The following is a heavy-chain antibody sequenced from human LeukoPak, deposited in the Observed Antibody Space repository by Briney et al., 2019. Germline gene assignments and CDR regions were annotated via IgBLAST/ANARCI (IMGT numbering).Heavy chain of an antibody. V-gene: IGHV3-21*01. D-gene: IGHD3-10*01. J-gene: IGHJ4*02. CDR2: IDSTSTYI. CDR1: GFSFSSSS. CDR3: ARDTSGSQVITFLDY. Sequence: PGGSLRLSSAASGFSFSSSSMSWVRQAPGKGLEWVSYIDSTSTYIFYADSVKGRFTLSRDNAKNSLILQMNSLRAEDTAVYYCARDTSGSQVITFLDYWGQGILVTVAS.